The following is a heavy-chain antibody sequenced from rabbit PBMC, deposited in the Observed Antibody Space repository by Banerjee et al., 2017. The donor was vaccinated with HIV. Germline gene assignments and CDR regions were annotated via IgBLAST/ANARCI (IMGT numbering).Heavy chain of an antibody. V-gene: IGHV1S40*01. CDR1: GFSLSSYY. CDR3: ARGSDGYGDYNL. Sequence: QSLEESGGDLVKPGASLTLTCTASGFSLSSYYMSWVRQAPGKGLEWIACIYGGSSGTTYYANWAKGRFTISKTSSTTVTLQMTSLTAADTATYFCARGSDGYGDYNLWGPGTLVTVS. J-gene: IGHJ4*01. CDR2: IYGGSSGTT. D-gene: IGHD2-1*01.